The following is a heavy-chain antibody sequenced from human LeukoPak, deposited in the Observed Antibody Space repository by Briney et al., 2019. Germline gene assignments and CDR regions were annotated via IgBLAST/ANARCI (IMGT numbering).Heavy chain of an antibody. CDR3: ARSRAFNSGAFDP. CDR2: IYYSGST. J-gene: IGHJ5*02. V-gene: IGHV4-61*01. Sequence: SETLSLTCTVSGGSVSSNNYYWSWIRQPPGKGLEWIGYIYYSGSTNYNPSLKSRVTISVHMSKNQFSLRLNSVTAADTAVYYCARSRAFNSGAFDPWGQGSLVTVSS. CDR1: GGSVSSNNYY. D-gene: IGHD1-26*01.